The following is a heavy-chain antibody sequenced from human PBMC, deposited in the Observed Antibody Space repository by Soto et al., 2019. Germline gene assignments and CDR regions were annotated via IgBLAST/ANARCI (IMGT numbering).Heavy chain of an antibody. V-gene: IGHV4-61*01. J-gene: IGHJ4*02. CDR1: GGSVSSGSYY. CDR2: IYYSGST. CDR3: ARGSGGYCSGGSCYSLGY. D-gene: IGHD2-15*01. Sequence: QVQLQESGPGLVKPSETLSLTCTVSGGSVSSGSYYWSWIRQPPGKGLEWIGYIYYSGSTNYNPSLKSRVTISVDTSKNQFSLKLSSVTAADTAVYYCARGSGGYCSGGSCYSLGYWGQGTLVTVSS.